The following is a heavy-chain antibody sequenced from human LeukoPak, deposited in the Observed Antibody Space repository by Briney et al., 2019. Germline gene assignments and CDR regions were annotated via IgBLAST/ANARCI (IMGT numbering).Heavy chain of an antibody. CDR2: ITRSSYI. J-gene: IGHJ4*02. Sequence: GGSLRLSCVASGFTFSSYSMNWVRQAPGKGLEWVSSITRSSYIYYADSVKGRFTISRDNAKNSLYLQMNSLRAEDTAVYYCARDPGSGYEEHFDYWGQGTLVTVSS. CDR3: ARDPGSGYEEHFDY. D-gene: IGHD5-12*01. V-gene: IGHV3-21*04. CDR1: GFTFSSYS.